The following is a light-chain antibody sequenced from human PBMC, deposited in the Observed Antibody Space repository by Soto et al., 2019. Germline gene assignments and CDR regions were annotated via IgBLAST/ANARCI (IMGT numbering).Light chain of an antibody. J-gene: IGKJ5*01. Sequence: DIQMTQSPSSLSASLWDRATITCRASRTIDNYLNWYQQKPGRAPELLVYGSSRLESGVPSRFTGGGSGTHFTLTISGLQPEDFATYFCQQSYNTPITFGQGTRLEIK. CDR3: QQSYNTPIT. V-gene: IGKV1-39*01. CDR2: GSS. CDR1: RTIDNY.